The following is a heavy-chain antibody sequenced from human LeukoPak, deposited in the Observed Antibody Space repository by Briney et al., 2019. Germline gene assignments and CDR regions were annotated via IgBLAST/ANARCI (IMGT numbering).Heavy chain of an antibody. D-gene: IGHD6-13*01. CDR3: AKLAASETGEGS. Sequence: ASVKISCKASGYTFTSNDIHCVRQAPGQGLEWMGVINPSGDSTSYAQKFQGRVTMTRDTSTSTVYMELSSLRSEDTAIYYCAKLAASETGEGSWGQGTLVTVSS. J-gene: IGHJ5*02. CDR2: INPSGDST. V-gene: IGHV1-46*01. CDR1: GYTFTSND.